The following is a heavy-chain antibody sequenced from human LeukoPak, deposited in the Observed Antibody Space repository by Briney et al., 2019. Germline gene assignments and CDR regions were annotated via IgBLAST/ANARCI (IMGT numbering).Heavy chain of an antibody. Sequence: GGSLRLSCAASGFTFSSYGMHWVRQAPGKGLEWVAVIWCDGSNKYYADSVKGRFTISRDNSKNTLYLQMNSLRAEDTAVYYCARELYSGYDPYYYFVMDVWGQGTTVTVSS. D-gene: IGHD5-12*01. CDR3: ARELYSGYDPYYYFVMDV. J-gene: IGHJ6*02. V-gene: IGHV3-33*01. CDR2: IWCDGSNK. CDR1: GFTFSSYG.